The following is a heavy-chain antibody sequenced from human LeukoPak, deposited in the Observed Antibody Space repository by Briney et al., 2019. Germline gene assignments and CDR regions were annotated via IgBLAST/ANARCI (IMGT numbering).Heavy chain of an antibody. CDR2: IKEGGSVK. D-gene: IGHD6-19*01. CDR3: ARDSTWLLDY. CDR1: GFTFSSHW. Sequence: GGSLRLSCTASGFTFSSHWMTWVRQPPGKGLEWVANIKEGGSVKYYVDSVKGRFTISRDNIKNVLYLQMNSLRADDTAAYFCARDSTWLLDYWGQGTLITVSS. V-gene: IGHV3-7*03. J-gene: IGHJ4*02.